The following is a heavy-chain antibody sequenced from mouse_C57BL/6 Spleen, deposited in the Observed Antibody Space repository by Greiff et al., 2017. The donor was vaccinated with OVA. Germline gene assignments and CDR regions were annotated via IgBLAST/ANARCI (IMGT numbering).Heavy chain of an antibody. D-gene: IGHD4-1*02. CDR1: GYSFTGYY. V-gene: IGHV1-31*01. CDR3: ARGAPTGTWAWFAY. Sequence: EVHLVESGPELVKPGASVKISCKASGYSFTGYYMHWVKQSHGNILDWIGDINPYTGVSSYNQKFKGKATLTVDKSSSTAYMELRSLTSEDSAVYYCARGAPTGTWAWFAYWGQGTLVTVSA. CDR2: INPYTGVS. J-gene: IGHJ3*01.